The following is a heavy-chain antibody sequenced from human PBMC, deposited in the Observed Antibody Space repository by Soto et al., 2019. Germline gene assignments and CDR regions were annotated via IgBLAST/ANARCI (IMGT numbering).Heavy chain of an antibody. V-gene: IGHV3-23*01. CDR2: ISGSGGST. CDR1: GFTFSSYA. D-gene: IGHD6-13*01. Sequence: EVQLLESGGGLVQPGGSLRLSCAASGFTFSSYAMSWVRQAPGKGLEWVSAISGSGGSTYYADSVKGRFTISRDNYKNTLYLQMNSLRAEDTAVYYCARVSSSWYGAYWGQGTLVTVAS. J-gene: IGHJ4*02. CDR3: ARVSSSWYGAY.